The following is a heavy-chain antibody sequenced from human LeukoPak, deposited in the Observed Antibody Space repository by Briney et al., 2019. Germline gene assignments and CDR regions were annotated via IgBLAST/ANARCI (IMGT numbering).Heavy chain of an antibody. V-gene: IGHV1-2*02. J-gene: IGHJ4*02. CDR2: INPNTGDT. Sequence: GASVKVSCNASGYTFTGYYLHWGRHAPGQGLEWMGWINPNTGDTNYEKKFNGRVNMSRDKSISTAYMEMSRLTADDTAVYYCARGGRGPAAVTDYWGQGTLVTVSS. CDR3: ARGGRGPAAVTDY. CDR1: GYTFTGYY. D-gene: IGHD2-2*01.